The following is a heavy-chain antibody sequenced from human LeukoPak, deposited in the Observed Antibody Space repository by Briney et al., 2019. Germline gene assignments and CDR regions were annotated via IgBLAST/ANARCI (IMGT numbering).Heavy chain of an antibody. V-gene: IGHV1-69*13. Sequence: SVKVSCKASGGTFSSYAISWVRQAPGQGLEWMGGIIPIFGTANYAQKFQGRVTITADESTSTAYMELSSLRSRDTAVYYCAIPLNYYDSSGYPPGYWGQGTLVTVSS. J-gene: IGHJ4*02. CDR2: IIPIFGTA. D-gene: IGHD3-22*01. CDR1: GGTFSSYA. CDR3: AIPLNYYDSSGYPPGY.